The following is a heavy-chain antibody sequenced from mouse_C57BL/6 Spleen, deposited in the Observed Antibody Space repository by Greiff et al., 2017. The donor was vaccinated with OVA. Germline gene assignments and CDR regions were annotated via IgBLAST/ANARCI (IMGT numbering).Heavy chain of an antibody. CDR1: GYTFTSYW. V-gene: IGHV1-69*01. Sequence: QVQLQQPGAELVMPGASVKLSCKASGYTFTSYWMHWVKQRPGQGLEWIGEIDPSDSYTNYNQKFKGKSTLTVDKSSSTAYMQLSSLTSEDSAVYYCARSRDDYAMDYWGQGTSVTVSS. CDR2: IDPSDSYT. J-gene: IGHJ4*01. CDR3: ARSRDDYAMDY. D-gene: IGHD3-3*01.